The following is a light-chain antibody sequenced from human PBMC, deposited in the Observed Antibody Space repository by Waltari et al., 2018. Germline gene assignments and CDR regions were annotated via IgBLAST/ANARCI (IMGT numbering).Light chain of an antibody. CDR1: QSVLYSSNNKNY. CDR3: QQYYSTPLT. CDR2: WAS. Sequence: DIVMTQSPDSLAVSLGERAPLNCKSSQSVLYSSNNKNYLAWYQPKPGQPPKLLIYWASTRESGVPDRFSGSGSGTDFTLTISSLQAEDVAVYYCQQYYSTPLTFGQGTKLEIK. J-gene: IGKJ2*01. V-gene: IGKV4-1*01.